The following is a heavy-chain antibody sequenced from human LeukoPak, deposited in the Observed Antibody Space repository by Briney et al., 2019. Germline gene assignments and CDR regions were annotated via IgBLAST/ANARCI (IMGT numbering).Heavy chain of an antibody. D-gene: IGHD5-12*01. CDR2: ISYDGSTK. V-gene: IGHV3-30-3*01. CDR3: ARGPLSGYEDY. Sequence: GGSLRLSCAASGFTFNDYALHWVRQAPGKGLEWVALISYDGSTKFYTDSVKGRFTISSDNSNNTLYLQMNSLRGEDTAVYYCARGPLSGYEDYWGQGTLVTVSS. J-gene: IGHJ4*02. CDR1: GFTFNDYA.